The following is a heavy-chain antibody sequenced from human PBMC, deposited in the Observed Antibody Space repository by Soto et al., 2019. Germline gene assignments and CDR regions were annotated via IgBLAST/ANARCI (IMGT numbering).Heavy chain of an antibody. Sequence: ASVKVSCKTSGYTFTDYAILWMLQAPGQTLEWLGWIATGNGNTGFSQKFQDRVTITRDTSATTAYMELTSLRSEDTAVYYCAKGSRMWTPDYWGQGTLVTVSS. CDR3: AKGSRMWTPDY. V-gene: IGHV1-3*04. D-gene: IGHD2-21*01. CDR1: GYTFTDYA. J-gene: IGHJ4*02. CDR2: IATGNGNT.